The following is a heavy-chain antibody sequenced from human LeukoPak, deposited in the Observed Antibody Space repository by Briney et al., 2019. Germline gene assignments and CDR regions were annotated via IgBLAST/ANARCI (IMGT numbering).Heavy chain of an antibody. J-gene: IGHJ3*01. D-gene: IGHD3-10*01. CDR2: IKEDGSEE. CDR1: GFAFSSYW. Sequence: GGSLRLSCAASGFAFSSYWMSWVRQAPGKGLECVANIKEDGSEEYYVDSVKGRFSISRDNAKNSLYLQMNSLRAEDTAVYYCARDWLAGNPYHAFDLWGKGTMVTVSS. V-gene: IGHV3-7*01. CDR3: ARDWLAGNPYHAFDL.